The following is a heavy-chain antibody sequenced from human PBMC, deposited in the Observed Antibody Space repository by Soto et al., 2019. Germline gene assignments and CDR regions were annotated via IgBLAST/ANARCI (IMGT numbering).Heavy chain of an antibody. CDR2: ISAYNGNT. V-gene: IGHV1-18*01. CDR1: GYTFTSYG. CDR3: ARSMTTVTEYYYYYGMDV. D-gene: IGHD4-17*01. Sequence: ASVKVSCKASGYTFTSYGISWVRQAPGQGLEWMGWISAYNGNTNYAQKLQGRVTMTTDTSTSTAYMELSRLRSDDTAVYYCARSMTTVTEYYYYYGMDVWGQGTTVTVSS. J-gene: IGHJ6*02.